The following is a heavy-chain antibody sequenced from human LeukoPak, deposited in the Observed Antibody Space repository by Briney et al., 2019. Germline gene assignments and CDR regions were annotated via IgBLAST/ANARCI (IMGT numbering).Heavy chain of an antibody. CDR3: ARMAVAGTYYYYYGMDV. CDR2: INPNSGGT. Sequence: ASVKVSCKASGYTFTGYYMHWVRHAPGQGLESMGWINPNSGGTNYAQKFQGRVTMTRDTSISTAYMELSRLRSDDTAVYYCARMAVAGTYYYYYGMDVWGQGTTVTVSS. D-gene: IGHD6-19*01. J-gene: IGHJ6*02. CDR1: GYTFTGYY. V-gene: IGHV1-2*02.